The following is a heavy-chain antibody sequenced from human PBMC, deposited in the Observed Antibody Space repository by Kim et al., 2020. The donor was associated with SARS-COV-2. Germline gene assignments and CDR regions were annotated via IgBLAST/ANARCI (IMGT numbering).Heavy chain of an antibody. D-gene: IGHD2-15*01. CDR3: AKGVVVKASYYYGMDV. J-gene: IGHJ6*02. V-gene: IGHV3-23*01. Sequence: VKGRFTISRDKSKNTLYLQMNSLRAEDTAVYYCAKGVVVKASYYYGMDVWGQGTTVTVSS.